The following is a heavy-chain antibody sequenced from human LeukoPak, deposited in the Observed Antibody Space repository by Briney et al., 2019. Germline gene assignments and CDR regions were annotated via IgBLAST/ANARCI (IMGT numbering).Heavy chain of an antibody. J-gene: IGHJ4*02. CDR2: IISSGGNT. D-gene: IGHD5-12*01. Sequence: GGSLRLSCAGSGFIFNDYGMRWVRQAPGKGLEWVSSIISSGGNTYYADSVKGRFTISRDNSKNTLFLQMNSLRAEDTAVYYCAKDRPTWPIDYWGQGTLVTVSS. V-gene: IGHV3-23*01. CDR3: AKDRPTWPIDY. CDR1: GFIFNDYG.